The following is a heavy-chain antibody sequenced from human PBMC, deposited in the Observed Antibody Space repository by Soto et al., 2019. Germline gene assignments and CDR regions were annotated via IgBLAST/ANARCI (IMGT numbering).Heavy chain of an antibody. V-gene: IGHV4-4*07. CDR1: GGSISSYY. J-gene: IGHJ5*02. Sequence: PSETLSLTCTVSGGSISSYYWSWIRQPAGKGLEWIGRIYTSGSTNYNPSLKSRVTTSVDTSKNQFSLKLSSVTAADTAVYYCARDRKGNYDFWSGYYSLSWWFDPWGQGTQVTVSS. D-gene: IGHD3-3*01. CDR2: IYTSGST. CDR3: ARDRKGNYDFWSGYYSLSWWFDP.